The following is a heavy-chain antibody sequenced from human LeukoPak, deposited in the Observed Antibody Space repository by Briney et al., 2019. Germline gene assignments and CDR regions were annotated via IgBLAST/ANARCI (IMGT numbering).Heavy chain of an antibody. CDR1: GGSISSYY. Sequence: KPSETLSLTCTVSGGSISSYYWSWIRQPAGKGLEWIGRIYTSGSTNYYPSLKSRVTMSVDTSKNQFSLKQSSVTAADTAVYYCAREAIAAAANWFDPWGQGTLVTVSS. V-gene: IGHV4-4*07. J-gene: IGHJ5*02. CDR2: IYTSGST. D-gene: IGHD6-13*01. CDR3: AREAIAAAANWFDP.